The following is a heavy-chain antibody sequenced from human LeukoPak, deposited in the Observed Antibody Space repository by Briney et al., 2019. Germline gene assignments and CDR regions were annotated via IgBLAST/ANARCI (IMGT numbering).Heavy chain of an antibody. J-gene: IGHJ4*02. CDR2: ISGSGGST. CDR1: DFTFSGYA. V-gene: IGHV3-23*01. Sequence: VGSPRLSCAASDFTFSGYAMSGVLGAPGNGQEWVSAISGSGGSTYYADSVKGRFTISRDNSKNTLYLQMNSLRAEDTAVYYCAKIVQQLVHFDYWGQGTLVTVSS. CDR3: AKIVQQLVHFDY. D-gene: IGHD6-13*01.